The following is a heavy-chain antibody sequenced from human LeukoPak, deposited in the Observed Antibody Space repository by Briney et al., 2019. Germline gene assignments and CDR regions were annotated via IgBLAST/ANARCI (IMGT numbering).Heavy chain of an antibody. D-gene: IGHD6-19*01. CDR1: GFTFSTYK. CDR2: ISSSSSDI. J-gene: IGHJ4*02. Sequence: GGSLRLSCAASGFTFSTYKMNWVRQAPGKGLEWVSSISSSSSDIYYADSVKGRFTISRDNAKNSLYLQMHSLRGEDTAVYFCAGDGVISGVDYWGQGTLVTVSS. V-gene: IGHV3-21*06. CDR3: AGDGVISGVDY.